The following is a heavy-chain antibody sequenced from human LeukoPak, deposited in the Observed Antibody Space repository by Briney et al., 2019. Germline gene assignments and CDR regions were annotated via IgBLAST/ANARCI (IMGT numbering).Heavy chain of an antibody. J-gene: IGHJ4*02. CDR1: GYTFTDYY. V-gene: IGHV1-2*02. Sequence: GSVKVSCKTSGYTFTDYYMHWVRQAPGQGLDWMGWINPNSGGTNNAHKFQGRVTMTRDTSISTGYMELSRLRSDDTAVYYCARGDYGGNLAFDYWGQGTLVSVSS. CDR3: ARGDYGGNLAFDY. D-gene: IGHD4-23*01. CDR2: INPNSGGT.